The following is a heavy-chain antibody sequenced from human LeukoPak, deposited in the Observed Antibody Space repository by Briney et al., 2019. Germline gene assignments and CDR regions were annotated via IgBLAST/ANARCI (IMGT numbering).Heavy chain of an antibody. CDR2: FDPEDGET. CDR3: ATDLATVIHKDDY. CDR1: GYSLTEFS. V-gene: IGHV1-24*01. Sequence: ASVKVSCKVSGYSLTEFSMHWVRQAPGKGLEWMGGFDPEDGETIYAQKFQGRVTMTEDTSTDTAYMELSSLRSEDTAVYYCATDLATVIHKDDYWGQGTLVTVSS. D-gene: IGHD4-17*01. J-gene: IGHJ4*02.